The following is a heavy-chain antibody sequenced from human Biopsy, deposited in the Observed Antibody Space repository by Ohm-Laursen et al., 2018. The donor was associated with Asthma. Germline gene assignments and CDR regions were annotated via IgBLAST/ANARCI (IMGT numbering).Heavy chain of an antibody. D-gene: IGHD2-2*01. Sequence: SSVNVSCKSLGCTFNTSVIGWVRQAPGQGLEWMGGINSVFGTTTYPQKFQDRVTITADDSTSTVYMELSSLRSEDTAVYYCARKAGSCISRTCYSLDFWGQGTLVTVSS. V-gene: IGHV1-69*01. CDR2: INSVFGTT. J-gene: IGHJ4*02. CDR3: ARKAGSCISRTCYSLDF. CDR1: GCTFNTSV.